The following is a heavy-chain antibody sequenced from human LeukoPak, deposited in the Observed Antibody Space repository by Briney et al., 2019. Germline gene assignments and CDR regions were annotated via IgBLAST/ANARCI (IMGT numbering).Heavy chain of an antibody. CDR1: GGSFSGYY. CDR2: INHSGST. D-gene: IGHD3-3*01. CDR3: ARQLRFIGHFDY. Sequence: PSETLSLTCAVYGGSFSGYYWSWIRQLPGKGLEYIGEINHSGSTNYNPSLKSRVTISVDTSKNQFSLKLSSVTAADTAVYYCARQLRFIGHFDYWGQGTLVTVSS. V-gene: IGHV4-34*01. J-gene: IGHJ4*02.